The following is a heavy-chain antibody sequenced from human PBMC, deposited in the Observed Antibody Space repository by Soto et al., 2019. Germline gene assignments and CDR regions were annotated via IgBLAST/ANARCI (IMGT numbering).Heavy chain of an antibody. D-gene: IGHD3-10*01. CDR3: ARVPYSYGSLYYLDY. CDR1: GYTFTNYY. CDR2: MNPRSGGT. V-gene: IGHV1-2*02. J-gene: IGHJ4*02. Sequence: ASVKVSCKASGYTFTNYYMHWVRQAPGQGLEWMGWMNPRSGGTKYAQAFQDRVTMTRDTSTSTVYMELTSLTSGDTAIYYCARVPYSYGSLYYLDYWGQGTLVTVSS.